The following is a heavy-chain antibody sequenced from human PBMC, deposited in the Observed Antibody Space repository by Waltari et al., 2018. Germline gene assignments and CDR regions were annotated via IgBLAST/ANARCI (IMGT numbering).Heavy chain of an antibody. V-gene: IGHV4-38-2*01. D-gene: IGHD6-13*01. CDR1: GYSISSGYY. J-gene: IGHJ4*02. Sequence: QVQLQESGPGLVKPSETLSLTCAVSGYSISSGYYWGWIRQPPGKGLEWIGNIYHSGSTYYNPSLKSRVTISVDTSKNQFSLKLSSVTAADTAVYYCARLSSTYWFDYWGQGTLVTVSS. CDR2: IYHSGST. CDR3: ARLSSTYWFDY.